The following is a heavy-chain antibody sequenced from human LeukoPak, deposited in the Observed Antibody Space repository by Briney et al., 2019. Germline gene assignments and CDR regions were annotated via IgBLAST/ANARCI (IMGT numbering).Heavy chain of an antibody. J-gene: IGHJ4*02. CDR2: IYYSGST. CDR1: GGSISSYY. D-gene: IGHD3-22*01. Sequence: SETLSLTCTVSGGSISSYYWSWIRQPPGEGPEWIWYIYYSGSTNYNPSLKSRVTISVDTSKNQFSLKLSSVTAADTAVYYCARGTYYYDSSGYYYWGQGTLVTVSS. V-gene: IGHV4-59*01. CDR3: ARGTYYYDSSGYYY.